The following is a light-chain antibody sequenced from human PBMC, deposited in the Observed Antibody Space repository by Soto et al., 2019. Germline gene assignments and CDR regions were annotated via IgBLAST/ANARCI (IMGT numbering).Light chain of an antibody. CDR2: GAS. J-gene: IGKJ5*01. V-gene: IGKV3-20*01. Sequence: DIVLTQAPGTLSLSPGERAPLSCRASQSVSSNHLAWYQQKPGQAPRPLIYGASSRATGIPDRFSGSGSGTDFTLTISSLQSEDFAVYYCQQHGTSPITFGQGTRLEIK. CDR1: QSVSSNH. CDR3: QQHGTSPIT.